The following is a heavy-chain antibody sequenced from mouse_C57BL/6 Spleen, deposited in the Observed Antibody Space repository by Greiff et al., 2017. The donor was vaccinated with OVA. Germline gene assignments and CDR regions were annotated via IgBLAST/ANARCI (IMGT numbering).Heavy chain of an antibody. CDR2: ISSGGSYT. CDR1: GFTFSSYG. J-gene: IGHJ4*01. V-gene: IGHV5-6*01. Sequence: EVMLVESGGDLVKPGGSLKLSCAASGFTFSSYGMSWVRQTPDKRLEWVATISSGGSYTYYPDSVKGRFPLSRDNAKNTLYLQMSSLKSEDTAMYYCARHPLTTVVATKNAMDYWGQGTSVTVSS. D-gene: IGHD1-1*01. CDR3: ARHPLTTVVATKNAMDY.